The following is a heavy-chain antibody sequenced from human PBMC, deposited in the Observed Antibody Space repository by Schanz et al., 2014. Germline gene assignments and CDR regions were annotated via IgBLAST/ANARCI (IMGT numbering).Heavy chain of an antibody. CDR3: ARGPLGTSP. CDR2: INPNSGTT. J-gene: IGHJ5*02. CDR1: GYTFTSYS. Sequence: QVQLVQSGAEVKKPGASVKVSCKASGYTFTSYSMHWVRQAPGQGLEWMGWINPNSGTTNYAQKFQGWVTMTRDTSISTAYMELSRLKSDDTAVYYCARGPLGTSPWGQGTLVTVSS. V-gene: IGHV1-2*04. D-gene: IGHD5-12*01.